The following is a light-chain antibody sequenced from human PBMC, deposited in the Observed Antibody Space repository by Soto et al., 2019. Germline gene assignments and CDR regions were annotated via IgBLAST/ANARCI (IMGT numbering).Light chain of an antibody. CDR3: NSYTSSSTYV. CDR2: DVT. Sequence: QSALTQPASVSGSPGQSITISCTGTSSYVGGFNYVSWYQQHPGKAPKLMVYDVTNRPSGVSYRFSGSKSGNTASLTISGLQAEDEADYYCNSYTSSSTYVFGTGTRSPS. J-gene: IGLJ1*01. CDR1: SSYVGGFNY. V-gene: IGLV2-14*03.